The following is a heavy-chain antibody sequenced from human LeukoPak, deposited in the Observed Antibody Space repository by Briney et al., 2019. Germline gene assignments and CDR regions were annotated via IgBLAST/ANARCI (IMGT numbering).Heavy chain of an antibody. CDR1: GFTVSSNY. D-gene: IGHD3-16*01. CDR3: AKNSAFGGVYEN. CDR2: IYSGGST. V-gene: IGHV3-53*01. J-gene: IGHJ4*02. Sequence: GGSLRLSCAASGFTVSSNYMSWVRQAPGKGLEWVSVIYSGGSTYYADSVKGRFTISRDNSMNTLYLQMSRLRADDTAVYYCAKNSAFGGVYENWGQGTLVTVSS.